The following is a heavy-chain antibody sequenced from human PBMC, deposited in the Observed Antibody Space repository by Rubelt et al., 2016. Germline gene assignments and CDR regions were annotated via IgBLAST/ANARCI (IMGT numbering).Heavy chain of an antibody. CDR1: GGTFSSYA. CDR2: IIPILGIA. J-gene: IGHJ6*02. Sequence: QSGAEVKKPGSSVKVSCKASGGTFSSYAISWVRQAPGQGLEWMGGIIPILGIANYAQKFQGRVTITADKSTSTAYMELSSLRSEDTAVYYCARVLGRGIQPDPYYYYYYGMDVWGQGTTVTVSS. CDR3: ARVLGRGIQPDPYYYYYYGMDV. V-gene: IGHV1-69*04. D-gene: IGHD5-18*01.